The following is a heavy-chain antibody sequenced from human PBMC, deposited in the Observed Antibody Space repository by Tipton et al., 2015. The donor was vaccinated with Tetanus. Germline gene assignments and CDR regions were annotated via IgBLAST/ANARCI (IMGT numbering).Heavy chain of an antibody. CDR1: GYSFTSYW. CDR3: ARHGTYYYDSSGYYGAFDI. Sequence: EVQLVQSGAEVKKPRESLKISCKGSGYSFTSYWIGWVRQMPGKGLEWMGIIDPGDSDTRYSPSFQGQVTISADKSIITAYLQCSSLKASDTAMYYCARHGTYYYDSSGYYGAFDIWGQGTMVTVSS. CDR2: IDPGDSDT. J-gene: IGHJ3*02. D-gene: IGHD3-22*01. V-gene: IGHV5-51*01.